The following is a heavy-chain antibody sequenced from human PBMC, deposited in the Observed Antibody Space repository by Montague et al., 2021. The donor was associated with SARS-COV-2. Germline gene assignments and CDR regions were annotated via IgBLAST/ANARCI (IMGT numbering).Heavy chain of an antibody. Sequence: QSVAEVKTPGESLKISCKGSGYSFTSYWIGWVRQMPGKGLEWMGIIYPGDSDTRYSPSFQGQVTISADKSISTAYLQWSSLKASDTAMYYCARQYYYDSSGYYYYYGMGVWGQGTTVTVSS. J-gene: IGHJ6*02. D-gene: IGHD3-22*01. CDR2: IYPGDSDT. V-gene: IGHV5-51*01. CDR1: GYSFTSYW. CDR3: ARQYYYDSSGYYYYYGMGV.